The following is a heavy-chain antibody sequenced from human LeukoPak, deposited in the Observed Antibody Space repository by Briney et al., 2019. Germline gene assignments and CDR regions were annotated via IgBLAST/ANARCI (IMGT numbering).Heavy chain of an antibody. CDR2: ISYDGSNK. V-gene: IGHV3-30*04. CDR3: DV. CDR1: GFTFSSYA. D-gene: IGHD3-9*01. J-gene: IGHJ6*02. Sequence: GGSLRLSCAASGFTFSSYAMHWVRQAPGKGLEWVAVISYDGSNKYYADSVKGRFTISRDNSKNCASELYYDILTGRVAVNGMDVWGQGTTVTVSS.